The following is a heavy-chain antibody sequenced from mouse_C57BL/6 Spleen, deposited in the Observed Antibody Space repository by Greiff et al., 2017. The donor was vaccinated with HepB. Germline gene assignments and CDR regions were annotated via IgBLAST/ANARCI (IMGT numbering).Heavy chain of an antibody. V-gene: IGHV1-53*01. CDR3: ARVGNWYFDV. J-gene: IGHJ1*03. CDR2: INPSNGGT. D-gene: IGHD3-3*01. CDR1: GYTFTSYW. Sequence: KQSCKASGYTFTSYWMHWVKQRPGQGLEWIGNINPSNGGTNYNEKFKSKATLTVDKSSSTAYMQLSSLTSEDSAVYYCARVGNWYFDVWGTGTTVTVSS.